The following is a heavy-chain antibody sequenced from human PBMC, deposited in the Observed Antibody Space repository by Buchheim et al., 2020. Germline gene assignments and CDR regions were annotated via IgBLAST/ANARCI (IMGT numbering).Heavy chain of an antibody. Sequence: QVQLVQSGAEVKKPGASVKVSCKASGYTFTSYGISWVRQAPGQGLEWMGIINPSGGSTSYAQKFQGRVTMTRDTSTSTVYMELSSLRSEDTAVYYCARDLFFMVRGVIVNYYYGMDVWGQGTT. CDR3: ARDLFFMVRGVIVNYYYGMDV. CDR1: GYTFTSYG. CDR2: INPSGGST. V-gene: IGHV1-46*01. J-gene: IGHJ6*02. D-gene: IGHD3-10*01.